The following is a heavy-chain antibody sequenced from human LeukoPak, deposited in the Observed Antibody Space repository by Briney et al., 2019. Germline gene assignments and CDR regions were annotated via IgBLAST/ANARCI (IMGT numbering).Heavy chain of an antibody. J-gene: IGHJ5*02. Sequence: SETLSLTCTVSGGSISSYYWSWIRQPPGKGLEGIGYIYYSGSTNYNPSLKSRVTISVDTSKNQFSLKLSSVTAADTAVYYCARGAVAGGRWFDPWGQGTLVTVSS. CDR2: IYYSGST. D-gene: IGHD6-19*01. V-gene: IGHV4-59*01. CDR1: GGSISSYY. CDR3: ARGAVAGGRWFDP.